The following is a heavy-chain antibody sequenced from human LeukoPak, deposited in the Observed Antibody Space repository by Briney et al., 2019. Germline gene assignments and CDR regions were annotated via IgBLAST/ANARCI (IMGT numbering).Heavy chain of an antibody. CDR2: ISAYNGNT. J-gene: IGHJ3*02. V-gene: IGHV1-18*01. Sequence: ASVKVSCKASGYTFTSYGISWVRQAPGQGLEWMGWISAYNGNTDYAQKLQGRVTMTTDTSTSTAHMELRSLRSDDTAVYYCARVGDSSANMGDAFDIWGQGTMVTVSS. CDR3: ARVGDSSANMGDAFDI. CDR1: GYTFTSYG. D-gene: IGHD3-22*01.